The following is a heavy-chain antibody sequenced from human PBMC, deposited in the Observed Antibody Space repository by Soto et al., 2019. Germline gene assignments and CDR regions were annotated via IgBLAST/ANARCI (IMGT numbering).Heavy chain of an antibody. V-gene: IGHV1-18*01. J-gene: IGHJ4*02. Sequence: VSVKVSCKASGYTFTSYGISWVRQAPGQGLEGMGWVSAYNVNTNYAQKLQGRVTMTTDTSTSTAYMELRSLRSDDTAVYYCGRDEGRLYFDYWGQGTLVTVSS. CDR1: GYTFTSYG. CDR3: GRDEGRLYFDY. D-gene: IGHD1-1*01. CDR2: VSAYNVNT.